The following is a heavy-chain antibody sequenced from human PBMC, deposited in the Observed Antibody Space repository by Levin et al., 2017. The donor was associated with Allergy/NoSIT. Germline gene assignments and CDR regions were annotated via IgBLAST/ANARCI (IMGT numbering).Heavy chain of an antibody. CDR2: ISTRGST. Sequence: GGSLRLSCSASGFTFSNYAMHWVRQAPGKGLEYVSAISTRGSTYYADSVEGRFIISRDNSKNTLYLQMSSLRAEDTAVYYCVKDDYSGTYWVGAFDIWGQGTMVTVSS. CDR3: VKDDYSGTYWVGAFDI. D-gene: IGHD1-26*01. V-gene: IGHV3-64D*06. CDR1: GFTFSNYA. J-gene: IGHJ3*02.